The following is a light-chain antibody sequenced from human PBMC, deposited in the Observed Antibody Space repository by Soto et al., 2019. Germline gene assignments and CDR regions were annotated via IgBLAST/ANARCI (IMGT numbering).Light chain of an antibody. CDR1: QSVSSN. CDR3: QQYDEWPPT. V-gene: IGKV3-15*01. J-gene: IGKJ1*01. Sequence: EIVMTQSPATLSVSPGERATLSCRASQSVSSNLAWYQQKPGQAPRLLIYGASTRATGIPVRFSGSGSGTEFTLTISSLQSEDFAVYYCQQYDEWPPTFXQGTKADIK. CDR2: GAS.